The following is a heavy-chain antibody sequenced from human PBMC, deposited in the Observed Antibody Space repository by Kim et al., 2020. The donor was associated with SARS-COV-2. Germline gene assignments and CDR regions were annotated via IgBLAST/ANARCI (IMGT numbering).Heavy chain of an antibody. CDR1: GGSISSGGYS. D-gene: IGHD3-16*01. V-gene: IGHV4-30-2*01. CDR3: ARGPFEFGGVIEYYFDY. Sequence: SETLSLTCAVSGGSISSGGYSWSWIRQPPGKGLEWIGYIYHSGSTYYNPSLKSRVTISVDRSKNQFSLKLSSVTAADTAVYYCARGPFEFGGVIEYYFDYWGQGTLVTVSS. J-gene: IGHJ4*02. CDR2: IYHSGST.